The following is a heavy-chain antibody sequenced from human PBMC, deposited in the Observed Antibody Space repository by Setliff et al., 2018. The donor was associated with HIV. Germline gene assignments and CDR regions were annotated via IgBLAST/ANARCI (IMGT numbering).Heavy chain of an antibody. V-gene: IGHV1-46*01. Sequence: GASVKVSCKASGYTFTNYHMHWVRQAPGQGLEWMGVINPSGGITTYAQKFQGRVTVTKDTSTSTVYMELRSLRSDDTAVYYCARDNVQQLGGYWGQGTLVTVSS. CDR1: GYTFTNYH. CDR2: INPSGGIT. CDR3: ARDNVQQLGGY. D-gene: IGHD6-6*01. J-gene: IGHJ4*02.